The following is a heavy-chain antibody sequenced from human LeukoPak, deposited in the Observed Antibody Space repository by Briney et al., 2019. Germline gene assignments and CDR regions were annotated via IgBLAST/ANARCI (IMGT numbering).Heavy chain of an antibody. J-gene: IGHJ6*02. CDR2: INVSGGST. CDR1: GXTFSSYA. V-gene: IGHV3-23*01. D-gene: IGHD3-3*01. Sequence: GGSLRLSCAASGXTFSSYAMSWVRQAPGKGQEWVSTINVSGGSTYYADSVKGRFTISRDNAKNSLYLRMNSLRAEDTAVYYCARDGYPDNDFWRRYGMDVWGQGTTVTVSS. CDR3: ARDGYPDNDFWRRYGMDV.